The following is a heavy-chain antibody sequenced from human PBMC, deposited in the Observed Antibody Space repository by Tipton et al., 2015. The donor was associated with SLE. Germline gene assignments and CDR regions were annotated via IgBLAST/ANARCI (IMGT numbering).Heavy chain of an antibody. CDR2: ISADGSNK. Sequence: SLRLSCAASGFTYSVYAMHWVRQAPGKGLEWVAFISADGSNKDYADSVKGRFTISRDNSKNTLYLQMNRLRVEDTAVYYCAGGTGAYFDHWGQGTLVTVSS. J-gene: IGHJ4*02. CDR1: GFTYSVYA. D-gene: IGHD3-16*01. CDR3: AGGTGAYFDH. V-gene: IGHV3-30*02.